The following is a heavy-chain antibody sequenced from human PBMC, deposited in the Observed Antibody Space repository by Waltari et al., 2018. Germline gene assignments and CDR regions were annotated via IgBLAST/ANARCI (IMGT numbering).Heavy chain of an antibody. V-gene: IGHV3-23*04. Sequence: EVQLVESGGDLVQPGTSLRLSCAASGLTFSTIAMIWSRQAPGKGLEWVSGISFSGTTYYADSVKGRFTISRDNSKTTLYLPMNSLRAEDTDVYYCAKYLTTYIDGWGQGTLVTVSS. CDR1: GLTFSTIA. CDR3: AKYLTTYIDG. CDR2: ISFSGTT. D-gene: IGHD4-17*01. J-gene: IGHJ4*02.